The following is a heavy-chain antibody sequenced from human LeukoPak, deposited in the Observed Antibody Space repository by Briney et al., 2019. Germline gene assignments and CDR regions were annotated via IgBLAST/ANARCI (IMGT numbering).Heavy chain of an antibody. V-gene: IGHV4-61*02. CDR2: IYTSGGT. CDR3: ARAPDYDFWSGSQSYYFDY. CDR1: GGSISSGSYY. Sequence: SETLSLTCTVSGGSISSGSYYWSWIRQPAGKGLEWIGRIYTSGGTNYNPSLKSRVTISVDTSKNQFSLKLSSVTAADTAVYYCARAPDYDFWSGSQSYYFDYWGQGTLVTVSS. D-gene: IGHD3-3*01. J-gene: IGHJ4*02.